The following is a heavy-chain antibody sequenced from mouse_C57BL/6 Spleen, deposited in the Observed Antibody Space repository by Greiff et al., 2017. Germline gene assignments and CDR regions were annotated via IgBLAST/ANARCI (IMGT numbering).Heavy chain of an antibody. V-gene: IGHV2-9-1*01. CDR1: GFSLTSYA. Sequence: QVQLQQSGPGLVAPSQSLSITCTVSGFSLTSYAISWVRQPPGKGLEWLGVIWTGGGTNSTSALKSRLSICKDNSKSQVFLKMNSLQTEDTARYYCDRNEPPIYYDYDGRLTWFAYWGQGTLVTVSA. D-gene: IGHD2-4*01. CDR2: IWTGGGT. J-gene: IGHJ3*01. CDR3: DRNEPPIYYDYDGRLTWFAY.